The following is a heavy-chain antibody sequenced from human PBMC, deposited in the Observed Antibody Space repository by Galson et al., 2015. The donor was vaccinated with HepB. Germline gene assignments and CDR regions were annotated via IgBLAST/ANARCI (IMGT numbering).Heavy chain of an antibody. CDR2: IYPGDSDA. D-gene: IGHD3-3*01. CDR3: ARQRTVFVSRIYYFYSMDV. Sequence: QSGAEVTKPGESLKISCTGSGYSFTGYWIGWVRQMPGRGLEWMGIIYPGDSDARYSPSFQGQVTISVDKSISTAYLQWNSLKASDTAMYYCARQRTVFVSRIYYFYSMDVWGKGTTVTVSS. J-gene: IGHJ6*03. V-gene: IGHV5-51*01. CDR1: GYSFTGYW.